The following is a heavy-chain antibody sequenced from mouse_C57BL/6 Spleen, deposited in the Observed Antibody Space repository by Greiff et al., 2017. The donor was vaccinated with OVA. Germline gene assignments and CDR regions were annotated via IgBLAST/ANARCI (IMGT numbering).Heavy chain of an antibody. D-gene: IGHD2-4*01. CDR3: TRDGNYYDYDGY. J-gene: IGHJ3*01. V-gene: IGHV5-9-1*02. Sequence: EVQGVESGEGLVKPGGSLKLSCAASGFTFSSYAMSWVRQTPEKRLEWVAYISSGGDYIYYADTVKGRFTISRDNARNTLYLQMSRLKSEDTAMYYCTRDGNYYDYDGYWGQGTLVTVSA. CDR1: GFTFSSYA. CDR2: ISSGGDYI.